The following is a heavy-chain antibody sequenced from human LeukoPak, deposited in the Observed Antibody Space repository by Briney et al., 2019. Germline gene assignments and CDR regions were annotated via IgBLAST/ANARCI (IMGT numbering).Heavy chain of an antibody. J-gene: IGHJ4*02. D-gene: IGHD3-22*01. V-gene: IGHV4-34*01. Sequence: SETLSLTCAVYGGSFSGYYCSWIRQPPGKGLEWSGEINHSGSTNYNPSLKSRVTISVDTSKNQFSLKLSSVTAADTAVYYCARVPPRTTRYYYDSSGYYHYFDYWGQGTLVTVSS. CDR3: ARVPPRTTRYYYDSSGYYHYFDY. CDR1: GGSFSGYY. CDR2: INHSGST.